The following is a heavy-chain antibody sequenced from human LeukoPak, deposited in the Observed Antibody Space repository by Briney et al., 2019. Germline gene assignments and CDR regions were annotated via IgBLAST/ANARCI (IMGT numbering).Heavy chain of an antibody. D-gene: IGHD2-2*01. J-gene: IGHJ3*02. V-gene: IGHV4-61*02. CDR3: AALGYQLPSHGFDI. Sequence: SETLSLTCTVSGGSISSGSYYWSWIRQPAGKGLEWIGRIYTSGSTNYKPSLKSRVTISVDRSKNQFSLKLSSVTAADTAVYYCAALGYQLPSHGFDIWGQGTMVTVSS. CDR1: GGSISSGSYY. CDR2: IYTSGST.